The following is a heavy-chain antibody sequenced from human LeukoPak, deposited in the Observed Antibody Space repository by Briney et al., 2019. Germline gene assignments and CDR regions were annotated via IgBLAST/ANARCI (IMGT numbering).Heavy chain of an antibody. CDR3: ATPIGDSSSSEE. V-gene: IGHV4-34*01. Sequence: SETLSLTCAVYGGSFSGNYWAWIRQPPGKGLEWIGELNDSGSTNYNPSLKSRVTISLDTSRNQFSLRLSSVTAADMAVYYCATPIGDSSSSEEWGQGTLVTVSS. J-gene: IGHJ4*02. CDR1: GGSFSGNY. CDR2: LNDSGST. D-gene: IGHD6-13*01.